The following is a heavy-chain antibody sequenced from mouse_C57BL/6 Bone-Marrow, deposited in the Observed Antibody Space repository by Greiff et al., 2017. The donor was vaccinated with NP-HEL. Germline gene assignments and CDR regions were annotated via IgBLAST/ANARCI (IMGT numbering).Heavy chain of an antibody. CDR2: IDPEDGET. CDR1: GFNIKDYY. D-gene: IGHD4-1*02. CDR3: GPTGTEDYYAMDY. Sequence: VHVKQSGAELVKPGASVKLSCTASGFNIKDYYMHWVKQRTEQGLEWIGRIDPEDGETKYAPKFQGKATITADTSSNTAYLQLSSLTSEDTAVYYCGPTGTEDYYAMDYWGQGTSVTVSS. J-gene: IGHJ4*01. V-gene: IGHV14-2*01.